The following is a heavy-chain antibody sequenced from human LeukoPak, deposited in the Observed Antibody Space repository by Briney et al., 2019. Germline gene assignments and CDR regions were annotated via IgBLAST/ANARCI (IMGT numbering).Heavy chain of an antibody. D-gene: IGHD5-12*01. CDR3: ARDKAILEWLRSPRNGMDV. Sequence: ASVKVSCKASGYTFTNYGFSWVRQAPGQGLEWMGWISAYNGYTDYAQKFQFRVTMTTDTSTSTAYMELRSLRSDDTAVYYCARDKAILEWLRSPRNGMDVWGQGTTVTVSS. J-gene: IGHJ6*02. CDR2: ISAYNGYT. V-gene: IGHV1-18*01. CDR1: GYTFTNYG.